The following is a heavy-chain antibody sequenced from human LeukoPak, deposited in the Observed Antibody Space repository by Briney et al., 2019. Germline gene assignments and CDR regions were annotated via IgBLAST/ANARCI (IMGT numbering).Heavy chain of an antibody. CDR3: AAAIPTVVKTLDTLDI. Sequence: ASVKVSCKASGFTFTSSALQWVRQARGQRLGWLGWIVVGSGNTNYAQKFQERVTITRDMSTGTAYMELSSLRSEDTAVYYCAAAIPTVVKTLDTLDIWGQGTMVTVSS. V-gene: IGHV1-58*01. D-gene: IGHD4-23*01. J-gene: IGHJ3*02. CDR1: GFTFTSSA. CDR2: IVVGSGNT.